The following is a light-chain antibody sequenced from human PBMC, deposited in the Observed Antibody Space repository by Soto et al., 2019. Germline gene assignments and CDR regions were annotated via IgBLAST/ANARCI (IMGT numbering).Light chain of an antibody. CDR1: QSVLYSSNTKNY. CDR2: WAS. CDR3: QQYYGNHRWT. V-gene: IGKV4-1*01. Sequence: DIVMTQSPDSLAVALGERATINCKSSQSVLYSSNTKNYLAWYKQKPGQPPKLLIYWASTRESGVPDRFSGSGSGTDFTLTISGLQAEDVAVYYCQQYYGNHRWTFGQGTKVEIK. J-gene: IGKJ1*01.